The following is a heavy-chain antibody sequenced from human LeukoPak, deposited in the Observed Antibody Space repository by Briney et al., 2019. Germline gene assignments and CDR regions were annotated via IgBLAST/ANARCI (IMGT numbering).Heavy chain of an antibody. D-gene: IGHD2-21*02. CDR1: GGSISGYY. Sequence: SETLSLTCTVSGGSISGYYWSWIRQPPGKGLEWIAYIYYSGSTNYNPSLKSRVTIPVDTSKKQFSLKLSSVTAADMAVYYCARVAYCGGDCYSFDYWGQGTLVTVSS. CDR3: ARVAYCGGDCYSFDY. V-gene: IGHV4-59*01. CDR2: IYYSGST. J-gene: IGHJ4*02.